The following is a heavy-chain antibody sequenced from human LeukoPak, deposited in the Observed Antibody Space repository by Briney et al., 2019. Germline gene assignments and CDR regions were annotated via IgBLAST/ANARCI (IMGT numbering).Heavy chain of an antibody. CDR3: ARAEPRGSVWYPY. V-gene: IGHV4-39*07. D-gene: IGHD6-13*01. J-gene: IGHJ4*02. CDR2: VFYNGAT. Sequence: SETLSLTCIVSGGSISSSIYYWAWVRQPPGKGLEWIGTVFYNGATQYSPSLKSRVTISVDKSKNQFSLKVNSVTAADTAVYYCARAEPRGSVWYPYWGQGTLVTVSS. CDR1: GGSISSSIYY.